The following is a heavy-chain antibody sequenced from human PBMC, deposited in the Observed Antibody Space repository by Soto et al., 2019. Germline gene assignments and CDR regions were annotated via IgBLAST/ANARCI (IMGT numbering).Heavy chain of an antibody. Sequence: ASVKVSCKASGYTFISYGISWVRQAPGQGLEWMGWISAYNGNTNIAQKLQGRVTMTTDTSTSTAYMELRSLRSDDTAVYYCARSPGGVVTAMYYFDSWGQGTLVTVSS. CDR3: ARSPGGVVTAMYYFDS. V-gene: IGHV1-18*01. J-gene: IGHJ4*02. CDR2: ISAYNGNT. CDR1: GYTFISYG. D-gene: IGHD2-21*02.